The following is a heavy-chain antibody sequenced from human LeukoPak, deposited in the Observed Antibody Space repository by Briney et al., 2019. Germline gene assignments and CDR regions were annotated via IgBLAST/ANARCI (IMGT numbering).Heavy chain of an antibody. CDR3: ATSSDPRLLCL. J-gene: IGHJ4*02. D-gene: IGHD3-10*02. Sequence: SAKVSCKASGGTFSSYAISWVRQAPGQGLEWMGRIIPIFGTANYAQKFQGRVTITTDESTSTAYMELSSLRSEDTAVYYCATSSDPRLLCLWGQGTLVTVSS. V-gene: IGHV1-69*05. CDR1: GGTFSSYA. CDR2: IIPIFGTA.